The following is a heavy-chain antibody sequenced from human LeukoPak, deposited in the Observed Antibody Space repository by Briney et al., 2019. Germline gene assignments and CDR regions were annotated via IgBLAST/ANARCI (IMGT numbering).Heavy chain of an antibody. CDR1: TDSITSNW. CDR3: AKEIVGAPTPGAY. J-gene: IGHJ4*02. D-gene: IGHD1-26*01. Sequence: SETLSLTCAVSTDSITSNWWSWVRQPPGKGLEWIGEVHKSGSTNYYPSLQSRVTISIDKSKNQIALELTSVTAADMAVYYCAKEIVGAPTPGAYWGQGILVTVSS. CDR2: VHKSGST. V-gene: IGHV4-4*02.